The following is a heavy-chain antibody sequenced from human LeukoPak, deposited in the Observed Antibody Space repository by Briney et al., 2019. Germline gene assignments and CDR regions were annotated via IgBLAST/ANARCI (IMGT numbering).Heavy chain of an antibody. J-gene: IGHJ6*02. Sequence: ASVKVSCKVSGDTLIELAIHWVRQAPGKGLEWMGGLDPEDGATMYAQKFEGRVSMTEDTTTDTAYMELSRVRSEDTAVYYCATARQYDDFAGYPWYYGLDVWGQGTTVTVSS. V-gene: IGHV1-24*01. CDR3: ATARQYDDFAGYPWYYGLDV. CDR1: GDTLIELA. D-gene: IGHD3/OR15-3a*01. CDR2: LDPEDGAT.